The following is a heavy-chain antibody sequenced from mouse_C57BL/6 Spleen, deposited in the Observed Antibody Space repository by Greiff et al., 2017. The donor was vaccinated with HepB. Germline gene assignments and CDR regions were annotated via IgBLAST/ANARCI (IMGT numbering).Heavy chain of an antibody. CDR2: IDPEDAET. CDR3: AVITTVVGAY. Sequence: VQLQQSGAELVKPGASVKLSCTASGFNIKDYYMHWVKQRTEQGLEWIGRIDPEDAETKYAPKFQGKATITADTSSNTAYLQLSSLTSEDTAVYYCAVITTVVGAYWGQGTLVTVSA. CDR1: GFNIKDYY. J-gene: IGHJ3*01. V-gene: IGHV14-2*01. D-gene: IGHD1-1*01.